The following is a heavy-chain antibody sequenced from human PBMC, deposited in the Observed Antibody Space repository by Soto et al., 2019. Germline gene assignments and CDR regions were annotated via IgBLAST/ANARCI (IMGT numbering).Heavy chain of an antibody. Sequence: EVQLVESGGGFVQPGGSLRLSCAASGFSLRGYSMIWVRQAPGKGLEWVSYISGSGTTLYYADSVKGRFTISRDNAKNSVYLQMNSLGDEDTAVYYCARGAGYGDYGGYWGQGTLVTVSS. V-gene: IGHV3-48*02. J-gene: IGHJ4*02. CDR3: ARGAGYGDYGGY. D-gene: IGHD4-17*01. CDR2: ISGSGTTL. CDR1: GFSLRGYS.